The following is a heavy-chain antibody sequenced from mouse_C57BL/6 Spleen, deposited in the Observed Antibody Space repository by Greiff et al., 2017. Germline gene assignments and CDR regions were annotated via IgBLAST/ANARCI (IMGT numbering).Heavy chain of an antibody. D-gene: IGHD1-1*01. V-gene: IGHV1-53*01. J-gene: IGHJ1*03. Sequence: QVQLQQPGTELVKPGASVKLSCKASGYTFTSYWMHWVKQRPGQGLEWIGNINPSNGGTNYNEKFKSKATLTVDKSSSTAYMQLSTLTSEDSAVYYCARRGNYYGSSYWYFDVWAQGPRSPSPQ. CDR3: ARRGNYYGSSYWYFDV. CDR1: GYTFTSYW. CDR2: INPSNGGT.